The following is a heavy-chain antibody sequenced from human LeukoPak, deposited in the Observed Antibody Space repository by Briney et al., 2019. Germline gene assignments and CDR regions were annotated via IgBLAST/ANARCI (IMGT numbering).Heavy chain of an antibody. J-gene: IGHJ4*02. CDR1: GGSISSYY. D-gene: IGHD6-13*01. CDR2: IYTSGST. CDR3: ARGNIAVAGRAFDY. V-gene: IGHV4-4*07. Sequence: SETLSLTCTVSGGSISSYYWSWIRQPAGQGLEWIGRIYTSGSTNYNPSLKSRVTMSVDTSKNQFSLKLSSVTAADTAVYYCARGNIAVAGRAFDYWGQGTLVTVSS.